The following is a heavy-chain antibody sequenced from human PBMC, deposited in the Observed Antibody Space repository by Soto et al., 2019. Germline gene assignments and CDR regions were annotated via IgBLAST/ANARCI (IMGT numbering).Heavy chain of an antibody. Sequence: SQTLSLTCAVSGYSVSSNSAAWKLIRQSPSRGLEWLGRTYYRSKWYNDYAVSVKGRISINPDTSKNLFSLQLNSVTPEDTAVYYCARDRKGGFVMDVWGQGTTVTVSS. D-gene: IGHD3-16*01. CDR2: TYYRSKWYN. V-gene: IGHV6-1*01. CDR1: GYSVSSNSAA. CDR3: ARDRKGGFVMDV. J-gene: IGHJ6*02.